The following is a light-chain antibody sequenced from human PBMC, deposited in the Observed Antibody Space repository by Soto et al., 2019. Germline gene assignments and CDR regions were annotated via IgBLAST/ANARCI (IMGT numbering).Light chain of an antibody. CDR3: QQRSNWPWT. V-gene: IGKV3-11*01. J-gene: IGKJ1*01. CDR1: QSVSSY. Sequence: EIVLTQSPATVSFSPGERATLSCRASQSVSSYLAWYQQKPGQAPRLLIYDASNRATGIPARFSGSGSGTDFTLTISSLEPEDFAVYYCQQRSNWPWTFGQGTKVDIK. CDR2: DAS.